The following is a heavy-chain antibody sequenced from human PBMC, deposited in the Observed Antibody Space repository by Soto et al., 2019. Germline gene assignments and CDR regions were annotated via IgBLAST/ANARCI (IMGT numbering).Heavy chain of an antibody. J-gene: IGHJ4*02. CDR3: ARCSSTSCYIMASFDY. V-gene: IGHV3-20*04. CDR2: INWNGRST. D-gene: IGHD2-2*02. Sequence: VQLVESGGGVVRPGGSLRLSCAASGFTFDDYAMSWVRQAPGKGLEWVAGINWNGRSTTYADSLKGRFTISRDNANNSLHLQINSLRAEDTALYFCARCSSTSCYIMASFDYWGQGTLVTVSS. CDR1: GFTFDDYA.